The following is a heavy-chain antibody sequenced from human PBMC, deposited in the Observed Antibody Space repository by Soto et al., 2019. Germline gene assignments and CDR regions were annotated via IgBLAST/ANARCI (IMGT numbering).Heavy chain of an antibody. CDR3: AREPRIAEPGDY. CDR2: ISYDGSNK. CDR1: GFTFSSYA. V-gene: IGHV3-30-3*01. Sequence: QVQLVESGGGVVQPGRSLRLSCAASGFTFSSYAMHWVRQAPGKGLEWVAVISYDGSNKYYADSVKGRFTISRDNSKNTLYLQMSSLRAEDTAVYFCAREPRIAEPGDYWGQGTLVTVSS. J-gene: IGHJ4*02.